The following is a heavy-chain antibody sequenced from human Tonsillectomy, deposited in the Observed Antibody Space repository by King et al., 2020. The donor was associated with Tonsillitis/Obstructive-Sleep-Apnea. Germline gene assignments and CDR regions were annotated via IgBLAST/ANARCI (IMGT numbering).Heavy chain of an antibody. CDR2: IDWDDDK. CDR1: GLSLSTSGMC. D-gene: IGHD5-18*01. CDR3: ARIQPLGYSHGPDDSFDI. Sequence: TLKESGPALVKPTQTLTLTCTFSGLSLSTSGMCVSWIRQPPGKALEWLARIDWDDDKYYSTSLKTRLTISKDTSKNQVVLTMTNMDPVDTATYYCARIQPLGYSHGPDDSFDIWGQGGMVTVSS. V-gene: IGHV2-70*11. J-gene: IGHJ3*02.